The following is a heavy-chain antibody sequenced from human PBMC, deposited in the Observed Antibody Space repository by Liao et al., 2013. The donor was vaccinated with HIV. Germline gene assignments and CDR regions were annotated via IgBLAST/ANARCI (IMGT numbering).Heavy chain of an antibody. J-gene: IGHJ2*01. CDR1: GGSFSGYY. D-gene: IGHD2-15*01. CDR3: ASHSGGYWYFDL. CDR2: INHSGST. V-gene: IGHV4-34*01. Sequence: QVQLQQWGAGLLKPSETLSLTCAVYGGSFSGYYWSWIRQPPGKGLEWIGEINHSGSTNYNPSLKSRVTISVDTSKNQFSLKLSSVTAADTAVYYCASHSGGYWYFDLWGRGTLVTVSS.